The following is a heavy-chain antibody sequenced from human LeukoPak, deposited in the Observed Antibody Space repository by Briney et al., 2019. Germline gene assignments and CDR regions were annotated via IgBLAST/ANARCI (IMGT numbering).Heavy chain of an antibody. D-gene: IGHD6-13*01. CDR1: GYSFTSYR. J-gene: IGHJ5*02. Sequence: GESLKISCKGSGYSFTSYRIGWVRQMPGKGLEWMGIIYPGDSDTRYSPSFQGQVTISADKSISTAYLQWGSLKASDTAMYYCARHPQYSSSWYGDWFDPWGQGTLVTVSS. V-gene: IGHV5-51*01. CDR2: IYPGDSDT. CDR3: ARHPQYSSSWYGDWFDP.